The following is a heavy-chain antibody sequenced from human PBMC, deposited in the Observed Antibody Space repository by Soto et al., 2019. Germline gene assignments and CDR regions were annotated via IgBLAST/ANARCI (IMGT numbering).Heavy chain of an antibody. Sequence: QVQLVESGGGVVQPGRSLRLSCAASGFTFSSYAMHWVRQAPGKGLEWVAVISYDGSNKYYADSVKGRLTISRDNSKNTLYLQMNSLRAEDTAVYYCARAAGIVVVTAPLDYWGQGTLVTVSS. CDR1: GFTFSSYA. D-gene: IGHD2-21*02. V-gene: IGHV3-30-3*01. CDR3: ARAAGIVVVTAPLDY. J-gene: IGHJ4*02. CDR2: ISYDGSNK.